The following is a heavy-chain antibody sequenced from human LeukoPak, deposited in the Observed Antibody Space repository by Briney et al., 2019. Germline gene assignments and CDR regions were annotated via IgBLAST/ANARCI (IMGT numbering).Heavy chain of an antibody. CDR3: ARVGATGATADN. Sequence: ASVKVSCKASGYIFTTYYMHWLRQAPGQGPEWMGIINPRGGSTDYAQKFRGRVTMTSDTSTSTVYMELKSLRSEDTAVYFCARVGATGATADNWGQGTLVTVSS. D-gene: IGHD2-21*02. V-gene: IGHV1-46*01. J-gene: IGHJ4*02. CDR2: INPRGGST. CDR1: GYIFTTYY.